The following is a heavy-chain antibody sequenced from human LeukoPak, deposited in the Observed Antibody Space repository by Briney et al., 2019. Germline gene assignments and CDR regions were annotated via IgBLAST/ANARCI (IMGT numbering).Heavy chain of an antibody. CDR2: ISSSSSYI. V-gene: IGHV3-21*01. J-gene: IGHJ5*02. D-gene: IGHD3-22*01. CDR3: ARDDSSGYYSRWFDP. CDR1: GFTFSSYS. Sequence: GGSLRLSCAASGFTFSSYSMNWVRQAPWKGLEWVSPISSSSSYIYYADSVKGRFTISRDNAKNSLYLQMNSLRAEDTAVYYCARDDSSGYYSRWFDPWGQGTLVTVSS.